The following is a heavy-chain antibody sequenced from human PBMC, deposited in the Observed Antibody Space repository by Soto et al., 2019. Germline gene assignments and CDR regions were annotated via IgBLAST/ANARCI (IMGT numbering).Heavy chain of an antibody. CDR3: ARVLVNARYDRSGYDTFDV. CDR2: IHNSGAT. D-gene: IGHD3-22*01. V-gene: IGHV4-59*13. CDR1: GGSTDGSF. Sequence: ASETRSRTCSVSGGSTDGSFWSWSRQPPGKGLEWIGYIHNSGATKFRSSLKSRLDMSVDTSKNQFSLILTSVTAADTAVYYCARVLVNARYDRSGYDTFDVWGQGTTVTVSS. J-gene: IGHJ3*01.